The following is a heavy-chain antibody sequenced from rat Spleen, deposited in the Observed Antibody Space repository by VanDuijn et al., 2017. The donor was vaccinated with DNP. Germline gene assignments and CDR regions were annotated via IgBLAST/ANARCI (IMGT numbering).Heavy chain of an antibody. CDR2: ISYSGST. CDR3: ARWTYGFDY. CDR1: GYFITTSNY. D-gene: IGHD1-11*01. J-gene: IGHJ2*01. Sequence: EVQLQESGPGLVKPSQSLSLTCSVTGYFITTSNYWGWIRKFPGNKMEWMGYISYSGSTSYNPSLKSRISITRDTSKNQFFLQLNSVTTEDTATYYCARWTYGFDYWGQGVMVTVSS. V-gene: IGHV3-1*01.